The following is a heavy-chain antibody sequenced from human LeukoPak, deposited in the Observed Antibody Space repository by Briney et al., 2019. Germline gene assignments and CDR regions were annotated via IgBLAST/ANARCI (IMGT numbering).Heavy chain of an antibody. CDR2: IYTSGST. CDR1: GGSISSGDYY. D-gene: IGHD3-22*01. CDR3: ASRYYDSSGYYLSFDY. Sequence: PSETLSLTCTVSGGSISSGDYYWSWIRQSAGKGLEWIGRIYTSGSTNYNPFLKSRVTISVDTSKNQFSLKLSSVTAADTAVYYCASRYYDSSGYYLSFDYWGQGTLVTVSS. V-gene: IGHV4-61*02. J-gene: IGHJ4*02.